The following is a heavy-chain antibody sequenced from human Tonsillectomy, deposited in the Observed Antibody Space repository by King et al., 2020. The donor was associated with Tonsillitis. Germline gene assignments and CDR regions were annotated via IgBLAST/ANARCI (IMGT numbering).Heavy chain of an antibody. CDR3: AKGVRGTARPDYYYYYGMDV. D-gene: IGHD3-10*01. J-gene: IGHJ6*02. CDR2: ISWHSGSI. CDR1: GFTFDNYA. V-gene: IGHV3-9*01. Sequence: VQLVESGGGLVQPGRSLRLSCAASGFTFDNYAMHWVRQAPGKGLEWVSGISWHSGSIGYADSVKGRFTISRDNAKNSLYLQMNSLRAEDTALYYCAKGVRGTARPDYYYYYGMDVWGQGTTXTVSS.